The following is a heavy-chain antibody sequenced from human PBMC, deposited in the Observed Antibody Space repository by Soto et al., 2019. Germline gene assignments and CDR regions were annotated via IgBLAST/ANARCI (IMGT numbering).Heavy chain of an antibody. D-gene: IGHD6-19*01. CDR1: GFTFSSYA. J-gene: IGHJ4*02. CDR2: ISGSGGST. CDR3: ATPLWSGWYREFDY. Sequence: GGSLRLSCAASGFTFSSYAMSWVRQAPGKGLEWVSAISGSGGSTYYADSVKGRFTISRDNSKNTLYLQMNSLRAEDTAVYYCATPLWSGWYREFDYWGQGTLVTVS. V-gene: IGHV3-23*01.